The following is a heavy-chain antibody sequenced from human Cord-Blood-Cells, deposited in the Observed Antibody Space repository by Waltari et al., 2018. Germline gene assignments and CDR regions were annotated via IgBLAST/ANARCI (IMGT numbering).Heavy chain of an antibody. CDR1: GFTFRSYA. J-gene: IGHJ6*02. D-gene: IGHD4-17*01. CDR3: AKRETGDYPLYYYYGMDV. CDR2: ISGSGGST. Sequence: EVQLLESGGGLVQPGGSLRLSCAASGFTFRSYALSWVRPAPGKGLEWVSAISGSGGSTYYADSVKGRFTISRDNSKNTLYLQMNSLRAEDTAVYYCAKRETGDYPLYYYYGMDVWGQGTTVTVSS. V-gene: IGHV3-23*01.